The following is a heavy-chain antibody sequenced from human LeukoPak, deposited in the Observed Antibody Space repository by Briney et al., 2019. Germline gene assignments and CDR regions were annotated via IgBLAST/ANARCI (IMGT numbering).Heavy chain of an antibody. D-gene: IGHD1-26*01. CDR3: AREQLGGSYYRPVDY. CDR1: GGSITNGGYY. CDR2: IYTTGNT. Sequence: SETLSLTCTVSGGSITNGGYYWSWIRQPAGKGLEWIGRIYTTGNTNYNPSLKSRVTISLDTSKNQFSLKLSSVSAEDTALYYCAREQLGGSYYRPVDYWGQGTLVTVSS. V-gene: IGHV4-61*02. J-gene: IGHJ4*02.